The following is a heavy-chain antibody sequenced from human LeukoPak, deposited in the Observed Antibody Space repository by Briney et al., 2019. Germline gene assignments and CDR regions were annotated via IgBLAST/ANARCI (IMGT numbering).Heavy chain of an antibody. V-gene: IGHV3-48*01. Sequence: GGSLRLSCAASGFTLNSYSMNWVRQAPGKGLEWISYITVSSSTVHYADSVKGRFTISRDTATNSLFLQMNSLRAKDTALYYCVRGNYGTFDYWGQGTLVTVSS. CDR3: VRGNYGTFDY. J-gene: IGHJ4*02. CDR1: GFTLNSYS. D-gene: IGHD4-17*01. CDR2: ITVSSSTV.